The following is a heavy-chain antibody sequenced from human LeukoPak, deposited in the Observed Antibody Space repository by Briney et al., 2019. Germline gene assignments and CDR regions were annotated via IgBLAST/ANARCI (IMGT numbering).Heavy chain of an antibody. V-gene: IGHV3-30*18. J-gene: IGHJ4*02. CDR3: AEDRPLYSTSWEIDY. Sequence: GGSLRLSCVASGFTFSDAWMSWVRQAPGKGLEWVAVISYDESNKYYGDSVKGRFTISRDNSKNTLYLQMNSLTPEDTAVYYCAEDRPLYSTSWEIDYWGQGTLVTVSS. D-gene: IGHD6-13*01. CDR1: GFTFSDAW. CDR2: ISYDESNK.